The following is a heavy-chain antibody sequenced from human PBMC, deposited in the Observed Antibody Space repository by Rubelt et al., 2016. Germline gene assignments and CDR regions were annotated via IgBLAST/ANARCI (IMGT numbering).Heavy chain of an antibody. Sequence: EVQVVESGGGLVQPGGSLRISCGASGFTFSYYAMSWVRQAPGKGLEWVAGISGSGGSTYYADSVKGRFTICRDNSKNTVYLQVNSLRADDTAIYYCAKESGVSMRSVVTYFDYWGQGTLGTVSP. J-gene: IGHJ4*02. V-gene: IGHV3-23*04. D-gene: IGHD2-21*02. CDR2: ISGSGGST. CDR3: AKESGVSMRSVVTYFDY. CDR1: GFTFSYYA.